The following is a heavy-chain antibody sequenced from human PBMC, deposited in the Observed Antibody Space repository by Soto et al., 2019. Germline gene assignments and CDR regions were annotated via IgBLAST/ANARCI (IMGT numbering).Heavy chain of an antibody. J-gene: IGHJ5*02. V-gene: IGHV4-4*08. CDR3: ARPKTIGAAAGNGWFDP. CDR1: GGSISSGD. CDR2: IYLTGST. D-gene: IGHD6-13*01. Sequence: SETLSLTCSVSGGSISSGDWTWIRHPPGKGLEWIGCIYLTGSTNYNPSLKGRLIISVDPSKNQFSLKLTSVTAADMAMYYCARPKTIGAAAGNGWFDPWGQGTLVTVSS.